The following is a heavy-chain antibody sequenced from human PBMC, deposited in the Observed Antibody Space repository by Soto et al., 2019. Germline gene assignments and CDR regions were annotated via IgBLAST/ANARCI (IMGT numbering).Heavy chain of an antibody. Sequence: ASVKVSCKASGGTFSSYAISWVRQAPGQGLEWMGGIIPIFGTANYAQKFQGRVTITADKSTSTAYMELSSLRSEDTAVYYCARLLVGATDWFDPWGQGTLVTVSS. J-gene: IGHJ5*02. D-gene: IGHD1-26*01. CDR3: ARLLVGATDWFDP. V-gene: IGHV1-69*06. CDR1: GGTFSSYA. CDR2: IIPIFGTA.